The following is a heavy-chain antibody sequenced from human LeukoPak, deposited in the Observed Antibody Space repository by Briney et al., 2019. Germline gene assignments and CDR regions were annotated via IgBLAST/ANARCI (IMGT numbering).Heavy chain of an antibody. CDR1: GGSISGTYY. Sequence: SETLSLTCTVSGGSISGTYYWSWIRQPPGKGLEWIGYIYYTGTTDSNPSLKSRVTISLDTSKDQFSLNLSSVTAADTAVYYCARRWVYDKRAFDAWGQGTMVTVSS. D-gene: IGHD3-16*01. V-gene: IGHV4-59*08. CDR3: ARRWVYDKRAFDA. J-gene: IGHJ3*01. CDR2: IYYTGTT.